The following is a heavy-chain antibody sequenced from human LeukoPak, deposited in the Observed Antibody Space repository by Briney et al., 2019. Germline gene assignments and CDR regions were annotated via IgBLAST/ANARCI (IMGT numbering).Heavy chain of an antibody. J-gene: IGHJ4*02. D-gene: IGHD2-15*01. CDR2: LYSGGGT. CDR1: GFTVSNNS. Sequence: GGSLRLSCAVSGFTVSNNSMSWVRQAPGKGLEWVSILYSGGGTDYADSVKGRFTISRDNSKNTLYLGMNSLRVEDTAVYYCAREYCSGGSCYRRQYYFDYWGQGTLVTVSS. CDR3: AREYCSGGSCYRRQYYFDY. V-gene: IGHV3-53*01.